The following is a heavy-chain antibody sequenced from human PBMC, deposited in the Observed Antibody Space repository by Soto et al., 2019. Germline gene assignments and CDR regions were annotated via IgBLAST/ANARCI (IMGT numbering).Heavy chain of an antibody. CDR2: IWYDGSNK. CDR3: ARGDSSGYRRPAEYFQH. J-gene: IGHJ1*01. CDR1: GFTFSSYG. D-gene: IGHD3-22*01. V-gene: IGHV3-33*01. Sequence: QVQLVESGGGVVQPGRSLRLSCAASGFTFSSYGMHWVRQAPGKGLEWVAVIWYDGSNKYYADSVKGRFTISRDNSKNTLYLQMNSLRAEDTAVYYCARGDSSGYRRPAEYFQHWGQGTLVTVSS.